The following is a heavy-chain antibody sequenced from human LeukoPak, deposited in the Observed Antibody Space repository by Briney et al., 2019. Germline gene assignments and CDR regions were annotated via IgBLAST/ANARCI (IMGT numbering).Heavy chain of an antibody. CDR1: GGSISSGGYS. Sequence: SETLSLTCAVSGGSISSGGYSWSWIRQPPGKGLEWIGYIYHSGSTYYNPSLKSRVTISVDTSKNQFSLKLSSVTAADTAVYYCARGFSFGNSGYPIYYYYYGMDVWGQGTTVTVSS. V-gene: IGHV4-30-2*01. CDR2: IYHSGST. J-gene: IGHJ6*02. D-gene: IGHD5-12*01. CDR3: ARGFSFGNSGYPIYYYYYGMDV.